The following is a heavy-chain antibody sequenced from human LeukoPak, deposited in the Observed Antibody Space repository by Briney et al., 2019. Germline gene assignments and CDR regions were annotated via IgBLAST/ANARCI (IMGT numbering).Heavy chain of an antibody. CDR2: INPNSGGT. CDR1: GYTFTGYY. CDR3: ARRPAIQGYYYYYMDV. J-gene: IGHJ6*03. Sequence: GASVKVSCKASGYTFTGYYMHWVRQAPGQGLEWMGWINPNSGGTNYAQKFQGRVTMTRDTSISTAYMELSRLRSEDTAVYYCARRPAIQGYYYYYMDVWGKGTTVTVSS. D-gene: IGHD2-2*02. V-gene: IGHV1-2*02.